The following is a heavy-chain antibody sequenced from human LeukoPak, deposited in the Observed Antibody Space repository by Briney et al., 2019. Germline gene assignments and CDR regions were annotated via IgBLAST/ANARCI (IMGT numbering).Heavy chain of an antibody. D-gene: IGHD2-15*01. V-gene: IGHV5-51*01. Sequence: GASLQISCKSSGSSFISYWIGWVRQLPGKGLEWMGIISPGDSDTSYSPSFQAQVTISADKSISTAYLQWSSLKASDTAMYYCARRYCGAGSCLDYWGQGTLVTVSA. CDR1: GSSFISYW. CDR3: ARRYCGAGSCLDY. J-gene: IGHJ4*02. CDR2: ISPGDSDT.